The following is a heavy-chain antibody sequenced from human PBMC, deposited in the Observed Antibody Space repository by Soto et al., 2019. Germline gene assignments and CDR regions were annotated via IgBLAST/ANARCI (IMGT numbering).Heavy chain of an antibody. D-gene: IGHD3-10*01. CDR3: ARVTKLYYYALDV. CDR2: ISGSGNT. V-gene: IGHV3-53*01. J-gene: IGHJ6*02. CDR1: GFTVSSDY. Sequence: GGSLRLSCAASGFTVSSDYMSWVRQPPGKGLEWVSVISGSGNTYYADSVKGRFTISRDISKNTLYLQMKSLRAEDTAMYYCARVTKLYYYALDVWGQGTTVTSP.